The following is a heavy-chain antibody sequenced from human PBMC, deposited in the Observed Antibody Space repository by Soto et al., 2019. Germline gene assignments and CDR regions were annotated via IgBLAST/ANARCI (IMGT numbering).Heavy chain of an antibody. J-gene: IGHJ5*02. CDR2: IDPSDSYT. CDR1: GYSFTSYW. V-gene: IGHV5-10-1*01. D-gene: IGHD6-13*01. CDR3: ARSYRIAAASYNWFDP. Sequence: GESLKISCKGSGYSFTSYWISWVRQMPGKGLEWMGRIDPSDSYTNYSPSFQGHVTISADKSISTAYLQWGSLKASDTAMYYCARSYRIAAASYNWFDPWGQGTLVTVSS.